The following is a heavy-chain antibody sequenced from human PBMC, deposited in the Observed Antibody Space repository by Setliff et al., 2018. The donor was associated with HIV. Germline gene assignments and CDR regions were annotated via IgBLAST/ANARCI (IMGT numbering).Heavy chain of an antibody. V-gene: IGHV3-33*01. D-gene: IGHD1-26*01. CDR2: TWSDGNKR. Sequence: SLKISCAASGFTFSYYGMHWVRQAPGKGLEWVAVTWSDGNKRYYADSVKGRFTISRDNSKNTVYLQMDSLRAEDTAVYYCARDDDATSHYSRFDYWGQGTPVTVSS. CDR1: GFTFSYYG. J-gene: IGHJ4*02. CDR3: ARDDDATSHYSRFDY.